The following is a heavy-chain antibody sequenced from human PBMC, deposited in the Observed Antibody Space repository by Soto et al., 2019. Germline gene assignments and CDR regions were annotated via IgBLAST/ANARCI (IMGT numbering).Heavy chain of an antibody. J-gene: IGHJ3*01. CDR1: GFTFSSFV. V-gene: IGHV3-23*01. Sequence: EVQLLESGGGLVQPGGSLRLSCAASGFTFSSFVMNWVRQAPGKGLEWVSTISPGADVSHYTDSVKGRFTISRDKSRSTLHLQMDSLRVEDAAVYFCVRIAITATNKWGAFDVWGQGKAVTV. CDR2: ISPGADVS. CDR3: VRIAITATNKWGAFDV. D-gene: IGHD1-20*01.